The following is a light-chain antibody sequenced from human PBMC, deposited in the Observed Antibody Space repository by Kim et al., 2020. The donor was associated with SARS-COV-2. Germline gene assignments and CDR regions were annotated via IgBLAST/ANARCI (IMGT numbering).Light chain of an antibody. CDR2: TSS. CDR1: QSVSNNY. J-gene: IGKJ5*01. V-gene: IGKV3-20*01. CDR3: QHYGTSPPIT. Sequence: PGERATRAWRASQSVSNNYLAWYQQKPGQAPRLLIYTSSSRATGIPDRFSGSGSGTDFTLTISRLEPEDFAVYYCQHYGTSPPITFGQGTRLEIK.